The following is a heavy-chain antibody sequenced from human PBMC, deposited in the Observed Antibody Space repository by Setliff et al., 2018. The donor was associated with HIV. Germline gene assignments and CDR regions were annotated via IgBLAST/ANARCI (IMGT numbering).Heavy chain of an antibody. D-gene: IGHD1-26*01. V-gene: IGHV4-34*01. J-gene: IGHJ4*02. CDR3: AGGPGTTSIDY. Sequence: PSETLSLTCAIYGGSFSGYYWSWIRQPPGKGLEWIGEINHSGSTNYNMSLWSRVTISLDASRNQFSLELIFVTAADTAVYYCAGGPGTTSIDYWAQGTLVTVSS. CDR2: INHSGST. CDR1: GGSFSGYY.